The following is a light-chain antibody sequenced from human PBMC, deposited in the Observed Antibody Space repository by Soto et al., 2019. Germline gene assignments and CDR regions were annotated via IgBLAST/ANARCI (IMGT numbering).Light chain of an antibody. CDR1: QSIGDS. J-gene: IGKJ2*01. CDR2: DVS. Sequence: DIQMTQSPSTLSASVGDRVTITCRASQSIGDSLAWYQQKPGKAPYLLISDVSSLERGVPSRFSGSGSGTEFTLTISSMQPDDFATFYCQQSYRTPHTFGQGTKLETK. V-gene: IGKV1-5*01. CDR3: QQSYRTPHT.